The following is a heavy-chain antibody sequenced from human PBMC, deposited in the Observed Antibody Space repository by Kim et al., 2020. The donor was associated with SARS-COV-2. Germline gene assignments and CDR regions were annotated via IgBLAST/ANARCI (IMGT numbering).Heavy chain of an antibody. CDR2: IYYSGST. CDR3: ARVIIVATDGYDY. D-gene: IGHD5-12*01. J-gene: IGHJ4*02. V-gene: IGHV4-39*07. Sequence: SETLSLTCTVSVGSISSSSYYWGWIRQPPGKGLEWIGSIYYSGSTYYNPSLKSRVTISVDTSKNQFSLKLSSVTAADTAVYYCARVIIVATDGYDYWGQGTLVTVSS. CDR1: VGSISSSSYY.